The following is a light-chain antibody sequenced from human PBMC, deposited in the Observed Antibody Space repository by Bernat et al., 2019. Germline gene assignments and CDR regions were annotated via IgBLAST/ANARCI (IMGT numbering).Light chain of an antibody. CDR2: SNN. CDR1: SSNIGSNY. CDR3: AAWDDSLSGPWV. V-gene: IGLV1-47*02. J-gene: IGLJ1*01. Sequence: QSVLTQPPSASGTPGQRVTISCSGSSSNIGSNYVYWYQQLPGTAPKLLIYSNNQRPSVVPDRFSGSKSGTSASLAISGLRSEDEADYYCAAWDDSLSGPWVFGTGTKVTVL.